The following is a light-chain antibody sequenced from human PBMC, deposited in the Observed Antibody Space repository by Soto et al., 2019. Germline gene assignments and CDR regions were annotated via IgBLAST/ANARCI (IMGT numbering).Light chain of an antibody. CDR1: QSVNNNY. CDR3: QQYGSSPLT. Sequence: EIVLTQPPGTLSLSPGERATLSCRASQSVNNNYLAWYQQKPGQAPRLPIYGPSRRATGIPDRFSGSGSGTDFALTISRLEPEDFAVYSCQQYGSSPLTFGGGTKVEIK. J-gene: IGKJ4*01. V-gene: IGKV3-20*01. CDR2: GPS.